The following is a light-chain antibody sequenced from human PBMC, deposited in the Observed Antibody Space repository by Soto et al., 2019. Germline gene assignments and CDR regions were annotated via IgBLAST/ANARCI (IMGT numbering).Light chain of an antibody. CDR1: SSDVGSYNL. J-gene: IGLJ3*02. V-gene: IGLV2-23*01. CDR3: CSYAGSSTWV. CDR2: EGS. Sequence: QSALTQPASVSGSPGQSITISCTGTSSDVGSYNLVSWYQQHPGKAPKLMLYEGSKRPPGVSNRFSGSKSGNTAALTNSGLQTEDEADYYCCSYAGSSTWVFGGGTKLTFL.